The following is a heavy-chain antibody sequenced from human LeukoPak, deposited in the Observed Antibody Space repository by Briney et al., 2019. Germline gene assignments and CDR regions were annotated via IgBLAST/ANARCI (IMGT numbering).Heavy chain of an antibody. D-gene: IGHD3-10*01. J-gene: IGHJ6*03. CDR1: GFTFSSYG. V-gene: IGHV3-30*19. Sequence: GGSLRLSCAASGFTFSSYGMHWVRQAPGKGLEWVAVISYDGSNKYYADSVKGRFTISRDNSKNTLYLQMNSLRAEDTAVYYCARCPGGYYYYMDVWGKGTTVTISS. CDR3: ARCPGGYYYYMDV. CDR2: ISYDGSNK.